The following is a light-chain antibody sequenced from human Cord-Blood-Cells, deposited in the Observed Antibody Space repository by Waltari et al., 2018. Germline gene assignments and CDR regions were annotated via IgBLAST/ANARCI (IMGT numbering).Light chain of an antibody. Sequence: QTVVTQEPSLTVSPGGTVTLTCASSPGAVTSGYYPNWFQQKPGQAPRALIYRTSNKTSWTPARFSGSLLGGKAALTLSGVQPEDEAEYYCLLYYGGAEVFGGGTKLTVL. CDR2: RTS. V-gene: IGLV7-43*01. CDR1: PGAVTSGYY. J-gene: IGLJ2*01. CDR3: LLYYGGAEV.